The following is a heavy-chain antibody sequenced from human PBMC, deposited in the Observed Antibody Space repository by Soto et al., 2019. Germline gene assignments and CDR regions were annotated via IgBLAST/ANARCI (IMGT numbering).Heavy chain of an antibody. V-gene: IGHV3-23*04. CDR1: GFIFTTSD. J-gene: IGHJ4*02. CDR2: ITITGDTT. D-gene: IGHD2-21*02. CDR3: AEGGGGDHGY. Sequence: EVQLVESEGGLVQPGGSLRLSCEASGFIFTTSDMSWVRQAPGKGLEWISSITITGDTTHYADSVKGRFTISRDNSRNAVDLQMNSPRVHNTAVYYCAEGGGGDHGYWGQGTLVAVSS.